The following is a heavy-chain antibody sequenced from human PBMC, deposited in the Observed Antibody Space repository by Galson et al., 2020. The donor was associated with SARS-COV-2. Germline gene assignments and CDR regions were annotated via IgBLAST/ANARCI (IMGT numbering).Heavy chain of an antibody. Sequence: SQTLSLTCAVSGTSISGGSYSCHWIRQPPGQGLEWIGSISPSGGTYYNPSLKSRVTISGDRSKNQFSLRLSSVTAADAAVYFCARLHYGEYAPEAFDIWGPGTRVT. CDR1: GTSISGGSYS. J-gene: IGHJ3*02. D-gene: IGHD4-17*01. CDR3: ARLHYGEYAPEAFDI. CDR2: ISPSGGT. V-gene: IGHV4-30-2*01.